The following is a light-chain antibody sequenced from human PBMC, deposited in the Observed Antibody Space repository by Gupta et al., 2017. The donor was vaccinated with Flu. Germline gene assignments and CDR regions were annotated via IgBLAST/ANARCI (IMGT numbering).Light chain of an antibody. CDR3: QVWDGSSDHPVV. CDR2: DDS. J-gene: IGLJ2*01. V-gene: IGLV3-21*02. CDR1: NIGRKS. Sequence: SYVLTQPPSVSVAPGQTARIACGGNNIGRKSVHWYQQKPDQAPVLIVYDDSDRPSGIPERFSGSNFGNTATLTISRVEAGDEADYDCQVWDGSSDHPVVLGGGTKLTGL.